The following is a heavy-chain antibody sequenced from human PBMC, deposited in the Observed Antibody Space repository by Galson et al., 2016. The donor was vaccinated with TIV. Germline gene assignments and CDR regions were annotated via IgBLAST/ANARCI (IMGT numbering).Heavy chain of an antibody. CDR1: ALTVSDNY. J-gene: IGHJ6*02. CDR2: MSSGGSL. V-gene: IGHV3-66*02. CDR3: TRERRFCGNYCYLSYYYGMDV. Sequence: SLRLSCAASALTVSDNYMTWVRQAPGKGLEWVAIMSSGGSLNYADFVRGRFTVSRDNSKNTLYLQMNRLRTDDTAIYYCTRERRFCGNYCYLSYYYGMDVWGQGTTVTVSS. D-gene: IGHD2-21*01.